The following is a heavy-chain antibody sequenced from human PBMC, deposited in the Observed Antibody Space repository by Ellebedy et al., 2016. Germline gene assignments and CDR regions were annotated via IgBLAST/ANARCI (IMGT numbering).Heavy chain of an antibody. V-gene: IGHV3-7*01. CDR3: ARDVGWFNP. CDR2: IKQDGSEK. Sequence: GESLKISXAASGFTFSSYGMHWVRQAPGKGLEWVANIKQDGSEKYYVDSVKGRFTISRDNAKNSLYLQMNSLRAEDTAVYYCARDVGWFNPWGQGTLVTVSS. J-gene: IGHJ5*02. CDR1: GFTFSSYG. D-gene: IGHD2-15*01.